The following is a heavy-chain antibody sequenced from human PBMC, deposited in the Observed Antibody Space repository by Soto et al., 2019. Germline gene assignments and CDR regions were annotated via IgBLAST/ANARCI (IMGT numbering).Heavy chain of an antibody. V-gene: IGHV1-2*04. Sequence: GASVKVSCKASGYTFTDYFMHWVRQAPGQGLEWMGWINPNSGGTNYAQKFQGWVTMTRDTSISTAYMELTRLKSDDMAVYYCARAPYNWNYDHWGQGTLVTVSS. CDR1: GYTFTDYF. CDR2: INPNSGGT. CDR3: ARAPYNWNYDH. J-gene: IGHJ5*02. D-gene: IGHD1-7*01.